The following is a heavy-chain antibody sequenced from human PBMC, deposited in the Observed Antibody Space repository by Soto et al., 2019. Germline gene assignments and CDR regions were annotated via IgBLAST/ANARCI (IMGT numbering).Heavy chain of an antibody. CDR3: ARVNVVVVAATREYYFDY. J-gene: IGHJ4*02. V-gene: IGHV1-2*02. Sequence: ASVKVSCKASGYTFTGYYMHWVRQAPGQGLEWMGWINPNSGGTNYAQKFQGRVTMTRDTSISTAYMELSRLRSDDTAVYYCARVNVVVVAATREYYFDYWGQGTMVTVYS. CDR1: GYTFTGYY. D-gene: IGHD2-15*01. CDR2: INPNSGGT.